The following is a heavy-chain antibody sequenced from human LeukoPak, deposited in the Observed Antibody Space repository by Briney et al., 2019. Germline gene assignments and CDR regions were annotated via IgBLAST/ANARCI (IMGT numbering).Heavy chain of an antibody. CDR3: ARARACRSGYDCSEFGYYFDY. CDR2: IYYSGST. J-gene: IGHJ4*02. CDR1: GGSISTYY. V-gene: IGHV4-59*01. D-gene: IGHD5-12*01. Sequence: KSSETLSLTCTVSGGSISTYYWSWIRQPPGKGLEWIGYIYYSGSTNYNPPLKSRVTISVDTSKNQFSLKLSSVTAADTAVYYCARARACRSGYDCSEFGYYFDYWGQGTLVTVSS.